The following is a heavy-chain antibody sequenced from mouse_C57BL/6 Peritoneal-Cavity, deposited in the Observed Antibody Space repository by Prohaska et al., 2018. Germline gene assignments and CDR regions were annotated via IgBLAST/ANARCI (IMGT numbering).Heavy chain of an antibody. V-gene: IGHV2-9*01. CDR3: TKGGLTTRAMDY. J-gene: IGHJ4*01. Sequence: MSRLSISKDNSKSQVFLKMNSLQTDDTAMYYCTKGGLTTRAMDYWGQGTSVTVSS.